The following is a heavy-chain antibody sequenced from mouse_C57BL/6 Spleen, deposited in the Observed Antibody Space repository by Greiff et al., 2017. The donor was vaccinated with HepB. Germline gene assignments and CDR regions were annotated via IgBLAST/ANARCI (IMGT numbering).Heavy chain of an antibody. V-gene: IGHV5-6*02. CDR1: GFTFSSYG. Sequence: DVMLVESGGDLVKPGGSLKLSCAASGFTFSSYGMSWVRQTPDKRLEWVATISSGGSYTYYPDSVKGRFTISRDNAKTTLYLQMSSLKSEDTAMYYCARRATVAYYFDYWGQGTTLTVSS. J-gene: IGHJ2*01. CDR3: ARRATVAYYFDY. CDR2: ISSGGSYT. D-gene: IGHD1-1*01.